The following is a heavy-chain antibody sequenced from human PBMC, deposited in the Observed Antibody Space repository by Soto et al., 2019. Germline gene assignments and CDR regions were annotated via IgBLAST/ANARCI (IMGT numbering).Heavy chain of an antibody. CDR3: VLAAQPYYFDY. D-gene: IGHD2-15*01. CDR2: ISAYNGNT. V-gene: IGHV1-18*01. J-gene: IGHJ4*02. CDR1: GYTFTSYG. Sequence: QVQLVQSGAEVKKPGASVKVSCKASGYTFTSYGISWVQQAPGQGLEWMGWISAYNGNTNYAQKLQDRVTMTTDTSTSTAYMELSSLRSDDTAMYFCVLAAQPYYFDYWGQGFLVTVS.